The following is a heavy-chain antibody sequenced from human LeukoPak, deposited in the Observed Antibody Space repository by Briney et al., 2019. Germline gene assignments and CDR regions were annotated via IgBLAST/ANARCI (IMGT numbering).Heavy chain of an antibody. Sequence: PGGSLRLSGAASGFTFSTYWMHWVGQAPGKGLLWVSRINSDGSSTRYADSVKGRFTISRDNAKNTLYLQMNSLRAEDTAVYYCARGYYDSSDYYGPYFDYWGQGTWVTVSS. CDR1: GFTFSTYW. J-gene: IGHJ4*02. CDR2: INSDGSST. D-gene: IGHD3-22*01. V-gene: IGHV3-74*01. CDR3: ARGYYDSSDYYGPYFDY.